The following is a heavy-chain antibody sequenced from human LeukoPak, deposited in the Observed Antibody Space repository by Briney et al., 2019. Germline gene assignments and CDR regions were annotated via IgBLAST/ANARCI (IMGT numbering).Heavy chain of an antibody. D-gene: IGHD3-16*01. J-gene: IGHJ5*02. CDR1: SGSISSSRYY. V-gene: IGHV4-61*05. CDR2: IYYSGST. CDR3: ARVKHADVWGSPNGFDP. Sequence: PSETLCLTCAISSGSISSSRYYWGWVRQPPGKGLEWIGYIYYSGSTNYNPSLKSRVTISVDTSKNQFSLKLSSVTAADTAVYYCARVKHADVWGSPNGFDPWGQGTLVTVSS.